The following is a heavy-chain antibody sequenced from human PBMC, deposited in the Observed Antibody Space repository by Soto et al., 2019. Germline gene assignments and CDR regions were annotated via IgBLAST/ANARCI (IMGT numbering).Heavy chain of an antibody. CDR3: ARGPQSGNTAMVRSYFAN. Sequence: PGGSLRLSCTASGFTVSGNYMSWVRQAPGKGLEWVSVIFDYGSTYYADSVRGRFTSSRDNSKNTVFLQMNSLRAEDTAVYYCARGPQSGNTAMVRSYFANWGQGTLVTVSS. D-gene: IGHD5-18*01. V-gene: IGHV3-53*01. CDR1: GFTVSGNY. CDR2: IFDYGST. J-gene: IGHJ4*02.